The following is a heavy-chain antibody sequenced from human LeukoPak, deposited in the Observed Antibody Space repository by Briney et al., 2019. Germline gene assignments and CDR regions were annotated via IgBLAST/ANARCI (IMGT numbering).Heavy chain of an antibody. CDR1: GYSISSGYY. D-gene: IGHD3-22*01. Sequence: SETLSLTCTVSGYSISSGYYWGWIRQPPGKGLEWIGSIYHSGSTYYNPSLKSRVTISVDTSKNQFSLKLSSVTAADTAVYYCARAANYDSSGYYYFDYWGQGTLVTVSS. CDR2: IYHSGST. J-gene: IGHJ4*02. CDR3: ARAANYDSSGYYYFDY. V-gene: IGHV4-38-2*02.